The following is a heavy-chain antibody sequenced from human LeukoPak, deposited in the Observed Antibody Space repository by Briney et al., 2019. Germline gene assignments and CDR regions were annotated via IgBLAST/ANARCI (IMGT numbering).Heavy chain of an antibody. V-gene: IGHV4-59*08. CDR1: GGSFSNYY. CDR2: IYYTGST. Sequence: PSETLSLTCTVSGGSFSNYYWSWIRQPPGKGLEWIAYIYYTGSTNYNPSLKSRVTISVDTSKNQFSLKLSSVTAADTAVYYCARGTHDYGDNNWFDPWGQGTLVTVSS. CDR3: ARGTHDYGDNNWFDP. J-gene: IGHJ5*02. D-gene: IGHD4-17*01.